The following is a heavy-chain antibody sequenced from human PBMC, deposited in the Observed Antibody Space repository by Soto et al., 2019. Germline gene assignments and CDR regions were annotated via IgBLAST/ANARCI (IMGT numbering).Heavy chain of an antibody. CDR2: IKQDGSEK. Sequence: GGSLRLSCAASGFTFSSYWMSWVRQAPGKGLEWVANIKQDGSEKYYVDSVKGRFTISRDNAKNSLYLQMNSLRAEDTAVYYCARAGIDYSGIAVAGRGAFDIWGQGTMVTVSS. V-gene: IGHV3-7*03. CDR3: ARAGIDYSGIAVAGRGAFDI. J-gene: IGHJ3*02. CDR1: GFTFSSYW. D-gene: IGHD6-19*01.